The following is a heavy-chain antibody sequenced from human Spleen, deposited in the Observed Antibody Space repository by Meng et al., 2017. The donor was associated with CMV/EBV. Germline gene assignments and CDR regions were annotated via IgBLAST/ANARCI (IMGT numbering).Heavy chain of an antibody. CDR1: GFTISSYA. CDR3: ARAIFPHSISYAAINFDY. J-gene: IGHJ4*02. D-gene: IGHD1-14*01. CDR2: ISSSGSTI. Sequence: GGSLRLSCAASGFTISSYAMHWVRQAPGKGLEWVSYISSSGSTIYYADSVKGRFTISRDNAKNSLYLQMNSLRAEDSAVYYCARAIFPHSISYAAINFDYWGQGTLVTVSS. V-gene: IGHV3-48*04.